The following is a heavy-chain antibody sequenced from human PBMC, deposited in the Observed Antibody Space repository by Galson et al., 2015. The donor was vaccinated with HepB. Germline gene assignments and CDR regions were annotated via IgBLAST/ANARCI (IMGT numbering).Heavy chain of an antibody. CDR1: GGSISSGGYY. V-gene: IGHV4-31*03. Sequence: TLSLTCTVSGGSISSGGYYWSWIRQHPGKGLEWIGYIYYSGSTYYNPSLKSRVTISVDTSKNQFSLKLSSVTAADTAVYYCAGGVQLWSEEAFDIWGQGTMVTVSS. CDR2: IYYSGST. D-gene: IGHD5-18*01. J-gene: IGHJ3*02. CDR3: AGGVQLWSEEAFDI.